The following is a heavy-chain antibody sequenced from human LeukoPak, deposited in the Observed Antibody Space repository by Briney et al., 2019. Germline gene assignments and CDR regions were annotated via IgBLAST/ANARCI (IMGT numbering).Heavy chain of an antibody. CDR2: IHYSGST. V-gene: IGHV4-39*01. CDR3: ARAGTAGGYYFDY. J-gene: IGHJ4*02. Sequence: SETLSLTCTVSGGSISSSSYYWGWIRQPPGKGLEWIGSIHYSGSTYYNPSLKSRVTISVDTSKNQFSLKLSSVTAADTAVYYCARAGTAGGYYFDYWGQGTLVTVSS. D-gene: IGHD3-16*01. CDR1: GGSISSSSYY.